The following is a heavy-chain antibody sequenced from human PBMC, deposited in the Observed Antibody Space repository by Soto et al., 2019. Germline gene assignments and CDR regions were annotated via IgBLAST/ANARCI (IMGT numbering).Heavy chain of an antibody. CDR2: IIPIFGTA. CDR1: GGTFSSYA. V-gene: IGHV1-69*13. D-gene: IGHD6-13*01. Sequence: SVNVSCKASGGTFSSYAISWVRQAPGQGLEWMGGIIPIFGTANYAQKFQGRVTITADESTSTAYMELSSLRSEDTAVYYCARGIAAAEDAFDIWGQGTMVTVSS. J-gene: IGHJ3*02. CDR3: ARGIAAAEDAFDI.